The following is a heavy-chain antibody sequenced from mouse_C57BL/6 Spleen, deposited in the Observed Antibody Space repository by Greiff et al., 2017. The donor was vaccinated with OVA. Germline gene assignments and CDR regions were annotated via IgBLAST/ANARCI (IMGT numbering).Heavy chain of an antibody. CDR1: GFSLTSYA. V-gene: IGHV2-9-1*01. CDR3: ARKGTTVVEGYFDV. CDR2: IWTGGGT. J-gene: IGHJ1*03. Sequence: VKLVESGPGLVAPSQSLSITCTVSGFSLTSYAISWVRQPPGKGLEWLGVIWTGGGTNYNSALKSRLSISKDNSKSQVFLKMNSLQTDDTARYYCARKGTTVVEGYFDVWGTGTTVTVSS. D-gene: IGHD1-1*01.